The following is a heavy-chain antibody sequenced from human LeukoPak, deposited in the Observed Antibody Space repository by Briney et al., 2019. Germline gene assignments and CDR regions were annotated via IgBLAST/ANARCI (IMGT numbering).Heavy chain of an antibody. Sequence: PSETLSLTCTVSGGSISSSNYYWGWIRQPPGKGLEWIGSIYYSGSTYYSPSLKSRVTISVDTSKNQFSLKLSSVTAADTAVYYCARKIRGDYYFDYWGQGTLVTVSS. D-gene: IGHD3-10*01. CDR1: GGSISSSNYY. CDR3: ARKIRGDYYFDY. J-gene: IGHJ4*02. CDR2: IYYSGST. V-gene: IGHV4-39*07.